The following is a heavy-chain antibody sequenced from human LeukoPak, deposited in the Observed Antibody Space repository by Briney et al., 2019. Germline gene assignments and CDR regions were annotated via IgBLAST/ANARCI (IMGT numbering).Heavy chain of an antibody. CDR2: INHSGST. V-gene: IGHV4-34*01. Sequence: PSETLSLTCAVYGGSFSGYYWSWIRQPPGKGLEWIGEINHSGSTNYNPSLKSRVTISVDTSKNQFSLKLSSVTAADTAVYYCARVYGSGSYYPLPFIDYWGQGTLVTVSS. J-gene: IGHJ4*02. CDR1: GGSFSGYY. D-gene: IGHD3-10*01. CDR3: ARVYGSGSYYPLPFIDY.